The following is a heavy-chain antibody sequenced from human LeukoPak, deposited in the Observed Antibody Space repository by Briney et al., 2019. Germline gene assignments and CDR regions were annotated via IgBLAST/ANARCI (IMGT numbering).Heavy chain of an antibody. J-gene: IGHJ4*02. CDR2: INPSGGST. Sequence: ATVKVSCKASGYTFTSYYMHWVRQAPGQGLEWMGIINPSGGSTSYAQKFQGRVTMTRDMSTSTVYMELSSLRSEDTAVYYCARDALMVRGVIITRSFDYWGQGTLVTVSS. V-gene: IGHV1-46*01. CDR3: ARDALMVRGVIITRSFDY. CDR1: GYTFTSYY. D-gene: IGHD3-10*01.